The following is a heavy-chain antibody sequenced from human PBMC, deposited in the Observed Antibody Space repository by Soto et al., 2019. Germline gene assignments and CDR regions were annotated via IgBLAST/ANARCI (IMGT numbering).Heavy chain of an antibody. CDR3: ARGSAVGGNWFDS. CDR2: IKPGSGDT. CDR1: GYTFTAYY. J-gene: IGHJ5*01. Sequence: GASVKVSCKASGYTFTAYYIHWVRQAPGQGLECMGWIKPGSGDTGYTQKFQGRVTMTRDTSISTAYMELNSLRSADTAIYYCARGSAVGGNWFDSWGQGTLVTVSS. D-gene: IGHD6-19*01. V-gene: IGHV1-2*02.